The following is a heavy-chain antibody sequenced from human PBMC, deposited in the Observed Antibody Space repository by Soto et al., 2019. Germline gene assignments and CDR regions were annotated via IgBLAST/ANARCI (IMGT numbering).Heavy chain of an antibody. CDR3: GNDFLREHHAAYDFWSGFYSPCFDY. CDR2: ISGSGGST. Sequence: GGSLRLSCAASGFTFSSYAMSWVRQAPGKGLEWVSAISGSGGSTYYADSVKGRFTISRDNSKNTLYLQMNSLRAEDTAVYYCGNDFLREHHAAYDFWSGFYSPCFDYWGQGTLVTVSS. CDR1: GFTFSSYA. D-gene: IGHD3-3*01. V-gene: IGHV3-23*01. J-gene: IGHJ4*02.